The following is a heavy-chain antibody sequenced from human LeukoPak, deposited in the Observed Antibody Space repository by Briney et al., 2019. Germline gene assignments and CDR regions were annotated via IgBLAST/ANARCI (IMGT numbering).Heavy chain of an antibody. CDR2: ISAYDGNT. D-gene: IGHD3-10*01. V-gene: IGHV1-18*01. CDR3: ARGGSGSYPHLSYYGMDV. Sequence: ASVKVSCKASGYTFASYGISWVRQAPGQGLEWMGWISAYDGNTNYAQKLQGRVTMTTDTSTSTAYMELRSLRSDDTAVYYCARGGSGSYPHLSYYGMDVWGQGTTVTVSS. CDR1: GYTFASYG. J-gene: IGHJ6*02.